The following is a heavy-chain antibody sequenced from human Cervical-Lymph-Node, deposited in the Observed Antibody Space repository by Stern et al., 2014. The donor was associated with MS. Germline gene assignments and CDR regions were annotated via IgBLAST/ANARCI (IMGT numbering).Heavy chain of an antibody. CDR3: ACAGRDTYYYGSGSLGSLLYYYYYGMDV. D-gene: IGHD3-10*01. J-gene: IGHJ6*02. CDR2: INPSGGST. Sequence: VQLVESGAEVKKPGASVKVSCKASGYTFTSYYMHWVRQAPGQGLEWMGIINPSGGSTSYAQKFQGRVTMTRDTSTSTVYMELSSLRSEDTAVYYCACAGRDTYYYGSGSLGSLLYYYYYGMDVWGQGTTVTVSS. CDR1: GYTFTSYY. V-gene: IGHV1-46*03.